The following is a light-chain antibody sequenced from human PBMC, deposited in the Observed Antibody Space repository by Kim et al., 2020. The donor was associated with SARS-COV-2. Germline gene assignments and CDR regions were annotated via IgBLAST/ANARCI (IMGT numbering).Light chain of an antibody. CDR2: KAS. V-gene: IGKV1-5*03. J-gene: IGKJ3*01. Sequence: ASVGDRVTITCRASLNITNFLAWYQQKPGKAPRLLIFKASTLEGGVPSRFSGSGSGTEFTLTINSLQPDDFATYSCQQYDISPFTFGPGTKVDIK. CDR3: QQYDISPFT. CDR1: LNITNF.